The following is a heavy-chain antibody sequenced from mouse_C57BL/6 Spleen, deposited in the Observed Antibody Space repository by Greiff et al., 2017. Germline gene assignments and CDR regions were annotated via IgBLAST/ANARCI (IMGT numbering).Heavy chain of an antibody. CDR3: ARHDYDVYAMDD. D-gene: IGHD2-4*01. CDR1: GFTFSDYG. CDR2: ISSGSSTI. J-gene: IGHJ4*01. V-gene: IGHV5-17*01. Sequence: EVKVVESGGGLVKPGGSLKLSCAASGFTFSDYGMHWVRQAPEKGLEWVAYISSGSSTIYYADTVKGRFTISKDNAKNTLFLQMTSLRSEDTAMYYCARHDYDVYAMDDWGQGTSVTVSS.